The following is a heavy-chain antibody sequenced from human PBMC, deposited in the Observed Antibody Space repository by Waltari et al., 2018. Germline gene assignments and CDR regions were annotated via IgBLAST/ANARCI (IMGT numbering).Heavy chain of an antibody. Sequence: QVQLQQWGAGLLNPSETLSLTCAVYGGSFSVYYWSWIRRPPGKGLEWIGEINRSGSNNYNPSPKSRVTISVNTYKNQSSLMLSSVTAADTAVYYCAGRSSSGWYGGWFDTWGQGTLVTVSS. CDR3: AGRSSSGWYGGWFDT. CDR1: GGSFSVYY. V-gene: IGHV4-34*01. J-gene: IGHJ5*02. D-gene: IGHD6-19*01. CDR2: INRSGSN.